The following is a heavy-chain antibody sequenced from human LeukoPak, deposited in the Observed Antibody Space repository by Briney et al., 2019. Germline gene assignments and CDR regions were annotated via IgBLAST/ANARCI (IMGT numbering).Heavy chain of an antibody. Sequence: SETLSLTCTVSGDSISGYYWSWIRQPPGEGLQWIGYIYHSGSTNYHPSLKSRVSMSVDRSENQFSLNLGSVTAADTAVYYCAREEDGGTYYWGQGTLVTVSS. CDR3: AREEDGGTYY. CDR2: IYHSGST. J-gene: IGHJ4*02. V-gene: IGHV4-59*01. D-gene: IGHD1-26*01. CDR1: GDSISGYY.